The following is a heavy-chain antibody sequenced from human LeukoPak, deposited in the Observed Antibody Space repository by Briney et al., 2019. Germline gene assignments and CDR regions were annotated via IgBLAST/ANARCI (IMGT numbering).Heavy chain of an antibody. CDR2: SERT. D-gene: IGHD6-13*01. J-gene: IGHJ3*02. V-gene: IGHV4-34*01. Sequence: PSETLSLTCAVYGGTFSDYYWSWIRQPPGKGLEWIADSERTNYNPSLNSRVAMSVDTSKNQFSLKLSSVTAADTAVYYCARDGYSSSWYRGPNAFDIWGQGTMVTVSS. CDR3: ARDGYSSSWYRGPNAFDI. CDR1: GGTFSDYY.